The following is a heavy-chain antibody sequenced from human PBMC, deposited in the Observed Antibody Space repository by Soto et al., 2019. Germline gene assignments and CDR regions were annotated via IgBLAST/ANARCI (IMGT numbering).Heavy chain of an antibody. D-gene: IGHD3-22*01. J-gene: IGHJ6*02. V-gene: IGHV1-69*12. Sequence: QVQLVQSGAEVKKPGSSVKVSCKASGGTFSSYAISWVRQAPGQGLEWMGGIIPIFGTANYAQKFQGRVTITADESTSTAYMELSSLRSEDTAVYYCARDVVSSGYYSSYYYGMDVWGQGTTVTVSS. CDR1: GGTFSSYA. CDR3: ARDVVSSGYYSSYYYGMDV. CDR2: IIPIFGTA.